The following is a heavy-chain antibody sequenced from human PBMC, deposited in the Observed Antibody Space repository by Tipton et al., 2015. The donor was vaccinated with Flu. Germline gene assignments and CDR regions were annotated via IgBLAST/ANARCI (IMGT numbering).Heavy chain of an antibody. J-gene: IGHJ4*02. D-gene: IGHD6-13*01. CDR2: IYYSGST. CDR3: ATGGIAAAGSFDY. V-gene: IGHV4-61*01. Sequence: GLVKPSETLSLTCTVSGGSVSSGSYYWSWIRQPPGKGLEWIGYIYYSGSTNYNPSLKSRVTISVDTSKNQFSLKLSSVTAADTAVYYCATGGIAAAGSFDYWGQGTLVTVSS. CDR1: GGSVSSGSYY.